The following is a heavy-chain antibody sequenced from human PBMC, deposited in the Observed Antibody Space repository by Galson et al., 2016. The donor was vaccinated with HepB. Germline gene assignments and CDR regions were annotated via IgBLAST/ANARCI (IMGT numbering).Heavy chain of an antibody. J-gene: IGHJ4*02. CDR1: GYSFTSYW. CDR3: ARPYCSGGRCYLDY. Sequence: QSGAEVKKPGESLKISCKGSGYSFTSYWIGWVRQMPGKGLEWMGIIYPGDSDKRYSPSFQGQVTISADKSISTAPPQWSSLKASDSGMYYCARPYCSGGRCYLDYWGQGTLVTVSS. V-gene: IGHV5-51*01. CDR2: IYPGDSDK. D-gene: IGHD2-15*01.